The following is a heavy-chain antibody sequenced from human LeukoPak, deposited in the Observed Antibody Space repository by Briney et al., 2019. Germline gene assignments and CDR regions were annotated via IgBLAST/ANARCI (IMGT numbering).Heavy chain of an antibody. V-gene: IGHV3-33*07. CDR2: IWYNGSNQ. CDR1: GFTFSSYG. Sequence: PGGSLRLSCAASGFTFSSYGMYWVRQAPGKGLEWVAVIWYNGSNQYYADFGKGRFTISRDNSKNTLYLQMNSLRAEDTAVYYCARDPYCSSTSCYDYFDYWGQGTLVTVSS. D-gene: IGHD2-2*01. CDR3: ARDPYCSSTSCYDYFDY. J-gene: IGHJ4*02.